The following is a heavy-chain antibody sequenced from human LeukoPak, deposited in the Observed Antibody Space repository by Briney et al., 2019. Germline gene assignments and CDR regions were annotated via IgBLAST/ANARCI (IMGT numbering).Heavy chain of an antibody. CDR3: ARDGGLLYGMDV. CDR1: GGSISSGDYY. Sequence: PSQTLSLTCTVSGGSISSGDYYWSWIRQPPGKGLEWIGYIYYSGSTYYNPSLKSRVTISVDTSKNQFSLKLSSVTAADTAVYYCARDGGLLYGMDVWGQGTTVTVSS. CDR2: IYYSGST. J-gene: IGHJ6*02. V-gene: IGHV4-30-4*01. D-gene: IGHD1-26*01.